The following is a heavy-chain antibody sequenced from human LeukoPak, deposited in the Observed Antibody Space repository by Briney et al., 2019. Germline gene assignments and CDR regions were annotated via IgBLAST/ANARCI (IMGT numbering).Heavy chain of an antibody. J-gene: IGHJ4*02. CDR2: INTNTGNP. V-gene: IGHV7-4-1*02. CDR3: VRDGEAGRFYYFDY. D-gene: IGHD3-3*01. CDR1: GGTFSRYA. Sequence: SSVKVSCKASGGTFSRYAISWVRQAPGQGLEWMGWINTNTGNPAYAQGFAGRFVFSLDTSVSAAYLQISSLKAEDTAVYYRVRDGEAGRFYYFDYWGQGTLVTVSS.